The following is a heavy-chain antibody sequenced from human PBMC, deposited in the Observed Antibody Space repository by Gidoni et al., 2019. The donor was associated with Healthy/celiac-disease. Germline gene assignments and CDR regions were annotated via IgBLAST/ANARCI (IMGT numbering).Heavy chain of an antibody. D-gene: IGHD2-2*01. Sequence: QLQMQESGPGLVKPSETLSLTCTVSGGSLSSSSYYWGWIRQTPGKGLEWIGGIYYRGSTYYNPSLKSRVTISVDTSKNQFSLKLSSVTAADTAVYYCARHIVVVPAAIGLPGWFDPWGQGTLVTVSS. CDR2: IYYRGST. V-gene: IGHV4-39*01. J-gene: IGHJ5*02. CDR3: ARHIVVVPAAIGLPGWFDP. CDR1: GGSLSSSSYY.